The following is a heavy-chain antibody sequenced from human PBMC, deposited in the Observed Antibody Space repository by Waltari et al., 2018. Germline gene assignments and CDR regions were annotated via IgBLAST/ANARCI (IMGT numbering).Heavy chain of an antibody. CDR1: GFTVSDSY. J-gene: IGHJ4*02. D-gene: IGHD3-3*01. V-gene: IGHV3-53*02. CDR3: ARGPYNFWSGYSFEY. CDR2: IHSGGST. Sequence: EVQLVETGGGLIQPGGSLRLSCAASGFTVSDSYMTWVRQAPGKGLEWVSLIHSGGSTFYADSVKGRFTISRDYSKNTLYLQMNSLRAEDSGLYYCARGPYNFWSGYSFEYWGQGTLVTVSS.